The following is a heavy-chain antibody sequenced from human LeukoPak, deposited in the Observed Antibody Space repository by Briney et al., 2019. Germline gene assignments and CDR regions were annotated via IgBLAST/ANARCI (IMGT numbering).Heavy chain of an antibody. CDR1: GYTFTSYD. CDR3: ARGLGYCSSTSCYNGDDY. Sequence: SVKVSCKASGYTFTSYDINWVRQATGQGLEWMGWMNPNSGKTGYAQKFQGRVTMTRNTSISTAYMELSSLRSEDTAVYYCARGLGYCSSTSCYNGDDYWGQGTLVTVSS. J-gene: IGHJ4*02. D-gene: IGHD2-2*02. V-gene: IGHV1-8*01. CDR2: MNPNSGKT.